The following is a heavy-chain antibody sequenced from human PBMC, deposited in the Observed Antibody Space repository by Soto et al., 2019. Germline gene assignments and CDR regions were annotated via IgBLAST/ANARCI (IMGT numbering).Heavy chain of an antibody. Sequence: QVQLVQSGAEVKKPGASVKVSCKASGYTFTSYGITWVRQAPGQGLEWMGRISAYNGNTNYAQKLQGRVTMTTDTSTSRAYMALRSLRADDTAVDYCARAWGYVDDDFWGQGTLVTVSS. D-gene: IGHD3-16*01. J-gene: IGHJ4*02. CDR2: ISAYNGNT. V-gene: IGHV1-18*04. CDR1: GYTFTSYG. CDR3: ARAWGYVDDDF.